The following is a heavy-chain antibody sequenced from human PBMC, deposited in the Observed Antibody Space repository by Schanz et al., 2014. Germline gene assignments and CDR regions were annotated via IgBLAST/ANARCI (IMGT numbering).Heavy chain of an antibody. CDR2: LNFDETYT. CDR1: GFTFSRYW. CDR3: ARVLAVAGTLWGYYYGMDV. Sequence: EVQLVESGGELIQPGGSLRLSCEASGFTFSRYWMHWVRQAPGKGLEWVSRLNFDETYTSYADSVKGRFTISRDNAKNTVYLQMNSLRAEDTAVYYCARVLAVAGTLWGYYYGMDVWGQGTTVTVSS. D-gene: IGHD6-19*01. V-gene: IGHV3-74*01. J-gene: IGHJ6*02.